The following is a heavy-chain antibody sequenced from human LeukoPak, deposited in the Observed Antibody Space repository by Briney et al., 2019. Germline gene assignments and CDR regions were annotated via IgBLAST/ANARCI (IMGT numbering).Heavy chain of an antibody. Sequence: GGSLRFSCAASGFTFSSYSMYGVRQAPGKGLEWVSSISSSSSYIYYADSVKGRFTISRDNAKNSLYLQMNSLRAEDTAVYYCARDQILTAMRYHYYGTDVWGQGTTVTVSS. CDR1: GFTFSSYS. CDR2: ISSSSSYI. CDR3: ARDQILTAMRYHYYGTDV. D-gene: IGHD2-2*01. J-gene: IGHJ6*02. V-gene: IGHV3-21*01.